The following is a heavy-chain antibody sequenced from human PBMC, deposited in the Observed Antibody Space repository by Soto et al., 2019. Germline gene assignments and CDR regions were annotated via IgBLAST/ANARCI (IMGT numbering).Heavy chain of an antibody. V-gene: IGHV1-69*13. J-gene: IGHJ4*02. D-gene: IGHD1-26*01. CDR1: GGTFSNCA. CDR3: GRAGGSGNYQPGFDY. CDR2: ILPIFGPA. Sequence: SVKVSCKASGGTFSNCAISWVRQAPGQGLEWLGGILPIFGPAKYAQKFQGRVTLTADESTSTAYMELRSLRSEEMAVYCCGRAGGSGNYQPGFDYGGRGTLVDVS.